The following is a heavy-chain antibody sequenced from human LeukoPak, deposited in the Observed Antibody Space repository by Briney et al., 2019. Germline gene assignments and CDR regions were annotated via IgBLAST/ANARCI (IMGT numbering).Heavy chain of an antibody. V-gene: IGHV4-39*07. CDR1: GGSISSSSYY. CDR2: IYYSGST. J-gene: IGHJ5*02. Sequence: SETLSLTCTVSGGSISSSSYYWGWIRQPPGKGLEWIGSIYYSGSTYYNPSLKSRVTISVDTSKNQFSLKLSSVTAADTAVYYCARAEGDSADYHYNWLDPWGQGSLVTVSS. D-gene: IGHD3-22*01. CDR3: ARAEGDSADYHYNWLDP.